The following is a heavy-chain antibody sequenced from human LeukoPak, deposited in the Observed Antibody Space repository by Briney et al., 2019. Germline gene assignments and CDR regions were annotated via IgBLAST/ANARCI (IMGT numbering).Heavy chain of an antibody. Sequence: GSLRLSCAASGFTFSNYAMSWIRQGPGKGLECVSAIESGGKTFCADSVKGRFTISRDNSKNTVYLQMNNLGAEDTALYYCAKHQPPYWGQGTLVTVSS. CDR1: GFTFSNYA. CDR3: AKHQPPY. V-gene: IGHV3-23*01. CDR2: IESGGKT. J-gene: IGHJ4*02.